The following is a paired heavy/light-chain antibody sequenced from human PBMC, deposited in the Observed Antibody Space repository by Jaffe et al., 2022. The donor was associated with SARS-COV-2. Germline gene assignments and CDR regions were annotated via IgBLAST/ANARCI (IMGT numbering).Heavy chain of an antibody. CDR3: ARDLEVVVVPAAMRLISHGMDV. CDR1: GFTFSSYA. D-gene: IGHD2-2*01. Sequence: QVQLVESGGGVVQPGRSLRLSCAASGFTFSSYAMHWVRQAPGKGLEWVAVISYDGGNKYYVDSVKGRFTISRDNSKNTLSLQMNSLRAEDTAVYYCARDLEVVVVPAAMRLISHGMDVWGQGTTVTVSS. CDR2: ISYDGGNK. V-gene: IGHV3-30-3*01. J-gene: IGHJ6*02.
Light chain of an antibody. CDR3: QSADSSGTYREDVV. J-gene: IGLJ2*01. Sequence: SYELTQPPSVSVSPGQTARITCSGDALPKQYVYWYQQKPGQAPVLVIYKDSERPSGIPERFSGSSSGTTVTLTISGVQAEDEADYYCQSADSSGTYREDVVFGGGTKLTVL. V-gene: IGLV3-25*03. CDR2: KDS. CDR1: ALPKQY.